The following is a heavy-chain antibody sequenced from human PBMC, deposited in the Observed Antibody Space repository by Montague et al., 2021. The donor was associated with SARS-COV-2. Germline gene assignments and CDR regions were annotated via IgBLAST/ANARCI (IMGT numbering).Heavy chain of an antibody. CDR3: ARTTTRMLYPENAFDI. CDR2: TYYRSKWYH. CDR1: GDSVSSNTAT. V-gene: IGHV6-1*01. Sequence: CAISGDSVSSNTATWNRIRQSPSRGLEWLGRTYYRSKWYHDYAISLKSRITINPDTSKNQFSLQLSSVAPEDTAVFYCARTTTRMLYPENAFDIWGQGTMVTVSS. J-gene: IGHJ3*02. D-gene: IGHD2-15*01.